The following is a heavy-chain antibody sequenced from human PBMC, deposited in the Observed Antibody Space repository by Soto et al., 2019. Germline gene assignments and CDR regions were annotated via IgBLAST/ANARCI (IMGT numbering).Heavy chain of an antibody. D-gene: IGHD6-19*01. CDR2: ITTYNGHT. V-gene: IGHV1-18*01. Sequence: QVHLVQSGAEVKKPGASVTVSCKTSGYIFTSYGISWVRQAPGQGPEWMGRITTYNGHTKYAQRFQGRVIMTTDTSTNTAYLELSNLRSDDTAVYYCARDNGQWLVSNWGQGTLVTVSS. J-gene: IGHJ4*02. CDR3: ARDNGQWLVSN. CDR1: GYIFTSYG.